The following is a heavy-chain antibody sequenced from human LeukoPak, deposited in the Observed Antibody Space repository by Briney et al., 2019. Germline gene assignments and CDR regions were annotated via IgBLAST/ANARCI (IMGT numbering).Heavy chain of an antibody. V-gene: IGHV3-20*04. Sequence: GGPLRLPCAASGFPFDDYGMSWVRQAPGKGLEWVSGINWNGGSTGYADSVKGRFTISRDNAKNSLYLQRNSLRAEDTALYYCARDLGGGEEVDYCGQGTLVTVSS. CDR2: INWNGGST. CDR1: GFPFDDYG. CDR3: ARDLGGGEEVDY. J-gene: IGHJ4*02. D-gene: IGHD2-21*01.